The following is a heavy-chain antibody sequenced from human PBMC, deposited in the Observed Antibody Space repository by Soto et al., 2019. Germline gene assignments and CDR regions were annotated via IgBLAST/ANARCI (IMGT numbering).Heavy chain of an antibody. J-gene: IGHJ3*02. V-gene: IGHV6-1*01. D-gene: IGHD6-19*01. CDR2: TYYRSKWYN. CDR1: GDSVFSSTAA. Sequence: SQTLSLTCAIAGDSVFSSTAAWNWIRQSPSRGLEWLGRTYYRSKWYNDYAVSVKSRITINPDTSKHQFSLQLNSVTPEDTAVYYCARDRSGSGWFNAFDIWGHGTMVTVSS. CDR3: ARDRSGSGWFNAFDI.